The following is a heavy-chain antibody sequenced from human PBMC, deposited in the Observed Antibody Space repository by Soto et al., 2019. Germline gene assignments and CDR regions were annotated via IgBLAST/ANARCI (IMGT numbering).Heavy chain of an antibody. V-gene: IGHV4-30-2*01. Sequence: PSETLSLTCAVSGGSISSDGYSWSWIRQPPGKGLEWIGYIFPSGSTYYNPSLKSRVTISLDTSKNQFSLNLRSVTAADTAVYYCARDYRDLAAMAYFDYWGQGTLVTVSS. CDR2: IFPSGST. CDR1: GGSISSDGYS. J-gene: IGHJ4*02. CDR3: ARDYRDLAAMAYFDY. D-gene: IGHD5-18*01.